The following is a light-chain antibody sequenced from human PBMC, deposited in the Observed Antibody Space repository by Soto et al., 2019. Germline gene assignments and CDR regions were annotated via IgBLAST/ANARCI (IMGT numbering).Light chain of an antibody. CDR1: RSVSSN. CDR3: QQYNDWPPFT. J-gene: IGKJ2*01. Sequence: ETVMTQSPATLSVSPGDRATLSCRASRSVSSNLAWYQQKPGQAPRLLIYGASTRATGIPARFSGGGSGTEFILTISSLHSEDFAVYYCQQYNDWPPFTFGQGPKVEMK. CDR2: GAS. V-gene: IGKV3-15*01.